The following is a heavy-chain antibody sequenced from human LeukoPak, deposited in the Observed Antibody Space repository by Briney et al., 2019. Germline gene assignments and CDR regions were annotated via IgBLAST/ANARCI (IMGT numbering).Heavy chain of an antibody. CDR3: AREVVSAAKYDY. V-gene: IGHV4-61*02. J-gene: IGHJ4*02. D-gene: IGHD2-2*01. Sequence: TLSLTCTVSGGSISSGSYYWRWIRQPAGKGLQWIGRIYTSGSTNYNPSLKSRVTISVDTSKNQFSLKLSSVTAADTAVYYCAREVVSAAKYDYWGQGTLVTVSS. CDR1: GGSISSGSYY. CDR2: IYTSGST.